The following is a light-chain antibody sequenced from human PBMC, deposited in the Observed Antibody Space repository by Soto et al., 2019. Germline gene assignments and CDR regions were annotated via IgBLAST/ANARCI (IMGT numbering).Light chain of an antibody. V-gene: IGLV4-69*01. CDR1: SGHSSYA. CDR3: QTWGSGIHV. CDR2: LNSDGSH. Sequence: QPVLTQSPSASASLGASVKLTCTLSSGHSSYAIAWHQQQPEKGPRYLMKLNSDGSHSKGDGIPDRFSGSSSGAERYLTISSLQSGDEADYYCQTWGSGIHVFGGGTKLTVL. J-gene: IGLJ2*01.